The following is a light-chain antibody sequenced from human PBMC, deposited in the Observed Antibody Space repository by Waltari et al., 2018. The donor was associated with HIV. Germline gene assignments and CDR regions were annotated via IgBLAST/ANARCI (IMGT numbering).Light chain of an antibody. CDR1: SSDVGGYDF. V-gene: IGLV2-14*01. Sequence: QSALTQPASVSGSPGQSITISCAGTSSDVGGYDFVSWYQTHPGKAPKLMIYEVSNRPSGVSNRFSGSKSGNTASLTVSVLQAEDEADYYCSSYTGSSTYVVFGGGTKLTVL. J-gene: IGLJ2*01. CDR2: EVS. CDR3: SSYTGSSTYVV.